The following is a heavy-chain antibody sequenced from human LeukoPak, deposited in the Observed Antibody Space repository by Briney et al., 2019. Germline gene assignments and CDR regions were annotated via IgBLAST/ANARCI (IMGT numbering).Heavy chain of an antibody. CDR1: GGSISSYY. CDR3: ARRGTVTLLR. V-gene: IGHV4-59*12. D-gene: IGHD4-17*01. J-gene: IGHJ4*02. Sequence: SETLSLTCTVSGGSISSYYWSWIRQPPGKGLEWIGYIYYSGSTNYNPSLKSRVTISVDTSKNQFSLRLSSVTAADTAVYYRARRGTVTLLRWGQGTLVTVSS. CDR2: IYYSGST.